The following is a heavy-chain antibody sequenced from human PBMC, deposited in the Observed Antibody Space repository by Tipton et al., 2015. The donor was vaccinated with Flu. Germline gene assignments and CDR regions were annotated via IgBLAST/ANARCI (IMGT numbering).Heavy chain of an antibody. J-gene: IGHJ6*02. V-gene: IGHV4-31*03. Sequence: TLSLTCTVSRGSISSGGAYWSWIRQHPGKGLEWIGCIYYSGSSYYNPSLKSRITMSVDTSKNQFSLKLNSVTAADTAVYYCARDQGFGGGMTYDYYAMDVWGQGTTVAVSS. CDR1: RGSISSGGAY. D-gene: IGHD3-10*01. CDR3: ARDQGFGGGMTYDYYAMDV. CDR2: IYYSGSS.